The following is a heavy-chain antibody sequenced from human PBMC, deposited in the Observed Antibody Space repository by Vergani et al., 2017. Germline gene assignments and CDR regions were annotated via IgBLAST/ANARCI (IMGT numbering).Heavy chain of an antibody. J-gene: IGHJ3*01. D-gene: IGHD3-9*01. CDR1: GFSLTTGGEG. V-gene: IGHV2-5*01. CDR2: VYWNDDE. CDR3: VHRLGYFDWDGAFDV. Sequence: QITLRESGPTLVKPTQTLTLTCTSSGFSLTTGGEGVGWIPQPPGRALEWLAFVYWNDDERYSPSLKSRVTITKDTAKNEVILTMATMDPVDTATYYCVHRLGYFDWDGAFDVWGPGTMVTVSS.